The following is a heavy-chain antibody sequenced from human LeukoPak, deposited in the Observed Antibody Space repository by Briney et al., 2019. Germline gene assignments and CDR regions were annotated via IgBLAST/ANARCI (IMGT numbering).Heavy chain of an antibody. CDR3: ASSRQSSIAAAGTVDY. D-gene: IGHD6-13*01. V-gene: IGHV1-8*01. J-gene: IGHJ4*02. Sequence: ASVTVSCKASGYTFTSYDINWVRQATGQGLEWMGWMNPNSGNTGYAQKFQGRVTMTRNTSISTAYMELSSLRSEDTAVYYCASSRQSSIAAAGTVDYWGQGTLVTVSS. CDR1: GYTFTSYD. CDR2: MNPNSGNT.